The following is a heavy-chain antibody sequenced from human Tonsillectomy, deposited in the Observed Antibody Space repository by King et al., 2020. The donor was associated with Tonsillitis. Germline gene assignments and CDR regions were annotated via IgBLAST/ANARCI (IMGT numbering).Heavy chain of an antibody. CDR1: GFTFSSYS. CDR3: ARVDRGIMPSGGSSYGE. Sequence: VQLVESGGGLVKPGGSLRLSCAASGFTFSSYSMNWVRQAPGKGLEWVSSISSSSSYIYYADSVKGRFTISRDNAKNSLYLQMNSLRAEDTAVYYCARVDRGIMPSGGSSYGEWGQGTLVTVSS. D-gene: IGHD2-15*01. CDR2: ISSSSSYI. V-gene: IGHV3-21*01. J-gene: IGHJ4*02.